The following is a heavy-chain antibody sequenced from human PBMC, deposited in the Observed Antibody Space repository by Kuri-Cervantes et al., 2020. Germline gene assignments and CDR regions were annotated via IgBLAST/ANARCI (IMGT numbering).Heavy chain of an antibody. V-gene: IGHV1-69*05. CDR2: IIPIFGTA. Sequence: SVKVSCKASGGTFSSYAISWVRQAPGQRLEWMGGIIPIFGTANYAQKFQGRVTITTDESTSTAYMELSSLRSEDTAVYYCARDGGGWGFKYYFDYWGQGTLVTVSS. J-gene: IGHJ4*02. CDR1: GGTFSSYA. D-gene: IGHD6-19*01. CDR3: ARDGGGWGFKYYFDY.